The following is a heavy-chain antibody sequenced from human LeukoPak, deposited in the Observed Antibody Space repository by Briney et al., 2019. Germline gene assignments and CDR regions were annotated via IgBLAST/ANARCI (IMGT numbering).Heavy chain of an antibody. V-gene: IGHV3-20*04. J-gene: IGHJ6*03. CDR3: AKGAGCSGGSCYDYYYYYMDV. CDR2: INWNGGST. Sequence: GALRLSCAASGFTFDDYGMSWVRQAPGKGLEWVSGINWNGGSTSYAASVKGRFTISRDNAKNSLYLQMNSLRAEDTGLYYCAKGAGCSGGSCYDYYYYYMDVWGKGTTVTIS. D-gene: IGHD2-15*01. CDR1: GFTFDDYG.